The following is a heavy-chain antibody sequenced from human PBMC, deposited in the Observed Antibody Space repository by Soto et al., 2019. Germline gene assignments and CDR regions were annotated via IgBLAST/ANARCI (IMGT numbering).Heavy chain of an antibody. D-gene: IGHD3-22*01. Sequence: SETLSLTCAVYGGSFSGYYWSWIRQPPGKGLEWIGEINHSGSTNYNPSHKSRVTISVDTSKNQFSLKLSSVTAADMALYYCARKGTYYYDSSGLDYWGQGTLVTVS. CDR3: ARKGTYYYDSSGLDY. CDR1: GGSFSGYY. V-gene: IGHV4-34*01. J-gene: IGHJ4*02. CDR2: INHSGST.